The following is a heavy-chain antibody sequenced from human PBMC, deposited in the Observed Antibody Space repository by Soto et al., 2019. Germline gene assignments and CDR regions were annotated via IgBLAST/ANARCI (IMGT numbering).Heavy chain of an antibody. CDR1: GFTFGDYA. D-gene: IGHD3-10*01. J-gene: IGHJ5*02. CDR2: IRSKAYGGTT. Sequence: HPGGSLRLSCTASGFTFGDYAMSWFRQAPGKGLEWVGFIRSKAYGGTTEYAASVKGRFTISRDDSKSIAYLQMNSLKTEDTAVYYCTRGPMVRGVINGALFDPWGQGTLVTVS. V-gene: IGHV3-49*03. CDR3: TRGPMVRGVINGALFDP.